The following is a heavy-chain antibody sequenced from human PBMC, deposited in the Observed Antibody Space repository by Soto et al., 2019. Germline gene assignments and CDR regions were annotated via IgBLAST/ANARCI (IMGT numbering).Heavy chain of an antibody. V-gene: IGHV3-30-3*01. Sequence: QVQLVESGGGVVQPGRSLRLSCAASGFTFSSYAMHWVRQAPGKGLEWVAVISYDGSNKYYADSVKGRFTISRDNSKNTLYLQMNSLRAEDTAVYYCARKYSSGRNPYYYCGMDVWGQGTTVTVSS. CDR2: ISYDGSNK. CDR3: ARKYSSGRNPYYYCGMDV. D-gene: IGHD6-19*01. J-gene: IGHJ6*02. CDR1: GFTFSSYA.